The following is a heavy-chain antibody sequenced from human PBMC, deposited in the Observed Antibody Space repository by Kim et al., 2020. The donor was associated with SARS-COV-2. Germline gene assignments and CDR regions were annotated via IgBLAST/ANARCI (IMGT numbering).Heavy chain of an antibody. Sequence: GGSLRLSCAASGFTFSSYAMSWVRQAPGKGLEWVSAISGSGGSTYYADSVKGRFTISRDNSKNTLYLQMNSLRAEDTAVYYCAKVTKRGYSSGWYAGGYWGQGTLVTVSS. CDR3: AKVTKRGYSSGWYAGGY. CDR1: GFTFSSYA. CDR2: ISGSGGST. V-gene: IGHV3-23*01. J-gene: IGHJ4*02. D-gene: IGHD6-19*01.